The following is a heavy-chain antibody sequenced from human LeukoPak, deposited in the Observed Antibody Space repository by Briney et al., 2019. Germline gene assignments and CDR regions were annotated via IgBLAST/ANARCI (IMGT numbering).Heavy chain of an antibody. CDR2: ISSNGGST. Sequence: GGSLRLSCAASGFTFSSYTMHWVRQAPGKGLEYVSAISSNGGSTYYANSVKGRFTISRDNSKNTLYLQMNSLRAEDTAVYYCAKRAVAGGYMDVWGKGTTVTVSS. D-gene: IGHD6-19*01. CDR3: AKRAVAGGYMDV. CDR1: GFTFSSYT. V-gene: IGHV3-64*01. J-gene: IGHJ6*03.